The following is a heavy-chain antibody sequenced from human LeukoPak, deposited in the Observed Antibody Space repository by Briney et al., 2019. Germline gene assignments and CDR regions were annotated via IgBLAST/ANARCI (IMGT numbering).Heavy chain of an antibody. V-gene: IGHV3-21*01. J-gene: IGHJ4*02. CDR3: ARDLPRGITIFSGVFDY. CDR2: ISSSSSYI. CDR1: GFTFSDHY. D-gene: IGHD3-9*01. Sequence: IPGGSLRLSCVASGFTFSDHYMAWVRQAPGKGLEWVSSISSSSSYIYYADSVKGRFTISRDNAKNSLYLQMNSLRAEDTAVYYCARDLPRGITIFSGVFDYWGQGTLVTVSS.